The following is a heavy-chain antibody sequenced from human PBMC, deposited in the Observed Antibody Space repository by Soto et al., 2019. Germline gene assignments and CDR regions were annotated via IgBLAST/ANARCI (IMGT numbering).Heavy chain of an antibody. V-gene: IGHV3-23*01. CDR1: GFTFSSYA. J-gene: IGHJ4*02. Sequence: GGSLRLSCAASGFTFSSYAMSWVRQAPGKGLEWVSAISGSGGSTYYADSVKGRFTISRDNSKHTLYLQMNSLRAEDTAVYYCAKDLHPSGWYGSEDYWGQGTLVTVSS. CDR3: AKDLHPSGWYGSEDY. CDR2: ISGSGGST. D-gene: IGHD6-19*01.